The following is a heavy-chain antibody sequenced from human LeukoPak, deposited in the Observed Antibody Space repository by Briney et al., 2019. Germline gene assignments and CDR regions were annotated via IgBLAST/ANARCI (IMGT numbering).Heavy chain of an antibody. J-gene: IGHJ6*03. CDR2: ISGYNGYT. CDR1: GGTFSSYA. D-gene: IGHD1-26*01. CDR3: ARVNMVGPILEDYYFYMDV. Sequence: GSSVKVSCKASGGTFSSYAISWVRQAPGQGLEWMGWISGYNGYTYNSQKFLNRVTMTTDTSTTTAYLELRSLKSDDTAVYYCARVNMVGPILEDYYFYMDVWGKGTAVTVSS. V-gene: IGHV1-18*01.